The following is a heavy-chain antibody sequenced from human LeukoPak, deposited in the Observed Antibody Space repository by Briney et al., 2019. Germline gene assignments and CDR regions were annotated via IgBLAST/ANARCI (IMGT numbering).Heavy chain of an antibody. J-gene: IGHJ4*02. Sequence: ASVKVSCKASGYTCIGYYMHWVRQAPGQGLEWMGWINPYSGVRNYAQKFQGGVTMTRDTSISTAYMELTSLRSDDTAVYYCATTRVTTTRLDYWGQGTLVTVSS. CDR3: ATTRVTTTRLDY. CDR1: GYTCIGYY. CDR2: INPYSGVR. V-gene: IGHV1-2*02. D-gene: IGHD5-12*01.